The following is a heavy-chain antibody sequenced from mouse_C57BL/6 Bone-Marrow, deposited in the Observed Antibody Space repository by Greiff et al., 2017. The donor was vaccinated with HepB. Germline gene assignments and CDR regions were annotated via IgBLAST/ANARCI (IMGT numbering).Heavy chain of an antibody. Sequence: EVQVVESGGGLVQSGRSLRLSCATSGFTFSDFYMEWVRQAPGKGLEWIAASRNKANDYTTEYSASVKGRFIVSRDTSQSILYLQMNALRAEDSAIYYCARDEGYPLAYWGQGTLVTVSA. CDR2: SRNKANDYTT. D-gene: IGHD2-2*01. CDR1: GFTFSDFY. V-gene: IGHV7-1*01. CDR3: ARDEGYPLAY. J-gene: IGHJ3*01.